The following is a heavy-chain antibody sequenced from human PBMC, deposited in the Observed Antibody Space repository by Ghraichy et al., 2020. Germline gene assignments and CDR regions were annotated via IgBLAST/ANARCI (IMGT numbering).Heavy chain of an antibody. Sequence: SETLSLTCAVYGGSFSGYYWSWIRQPPGKGLEWIGEINHSGSTNYNPSLKSRVTISVDTSKNQFSLKLSSVTAADTAVYYCARDGRVVVVPAAILGNWFDPWGQGTLVTVSS. CDR3: ARDGRVVVVPAAILGNWFDP. D-gene: IGHD2-2*02. J-gene: IGHJ5*02. CDR1: GGSFSGYY. V-gene: IGHV4-34*01. CDR2: INHSGST.